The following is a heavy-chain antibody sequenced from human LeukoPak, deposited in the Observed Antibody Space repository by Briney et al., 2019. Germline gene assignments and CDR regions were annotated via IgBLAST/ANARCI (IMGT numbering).Heavy chain of an antibody. D-gene: IGHD3-9*01. CDR2: INHSGST. J-gene: IGHJ5*02. CDR1: GGSFSGYY. V-gene: IGHV4-34*01. CDR3: ARSVATGSDDILTGYYRFDP. Sequence: PSETLSLTCAVYGGSFSGYYWSWIRQPPGKGLEWIGEINHSGSTNYNPSLKSRVTISVDTSKNQFSLKLSSVTAADTAVYYCARSVATGSDDILTGYYRFDPWGQGTLVTVSS.